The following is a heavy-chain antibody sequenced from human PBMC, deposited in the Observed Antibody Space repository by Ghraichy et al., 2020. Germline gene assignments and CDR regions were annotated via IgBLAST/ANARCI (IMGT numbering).Heavy chain of an antibody. CDR2: IYYSGST. V-gene: IGHV4-59*01. D-gene: IGHD3-3*01. CDR3: ARVLTIWSGYPTDYYYYYYMDV. J-gene: IGHJ6*03. Sequence: TLSLTCTVSGGSISSYYWSWIRQPPGKGLEWIGYIYYSGSTNYNPSLKSRVTISVDTSKNQFSLKLSSVTAADTAVYYCARVLTIWSGYPTDYYYYYYMDVWGKGTTVTVSS. CDR1: GGSISSYY.